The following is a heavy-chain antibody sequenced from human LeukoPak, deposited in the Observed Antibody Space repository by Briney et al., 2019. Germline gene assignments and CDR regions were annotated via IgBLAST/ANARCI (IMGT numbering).Heavy chain of an antibody. J-gene: IGHJ4*02. CDR1: GGSISSSSGYY. CDR3: ARQKGGVAGLKYYFDY. D-gene: IGHD6-19*01. Sequence: SETLSLTCSVSGGSISSSSGYYWGWIRQPPGKGLEWIGSISYTGTTYYKPSLKSRVTISVDTSKNQFSLNLSSVTAADTAVYYCARQKGGVAGLKYYFDYWGQGTLVTVSS. CDR2: ISYTGTT. V-gene: IGHV4-39*01.